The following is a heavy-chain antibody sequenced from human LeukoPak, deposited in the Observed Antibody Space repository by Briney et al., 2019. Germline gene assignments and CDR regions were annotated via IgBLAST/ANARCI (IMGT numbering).Heavy chain of an antibody. CDR1: GGSFSGYY. D-gene: IGHD4-11*01. CDR2: INHSGST. Sequence: SETLSLTCAVYGGSFSGYYWSWIRQPPGKGLEWIGEINHSGSTNYNPSLKSRVTISVDTSKNQFSLKLSSVTAADTAVYYCARGFSDSNYAPAFDIWGQGTMVTVSS. CDR3: ARGFSDSNYAPAFDI. J-gene: IGHJ3*02. V-gene: IGHV4-34*01.